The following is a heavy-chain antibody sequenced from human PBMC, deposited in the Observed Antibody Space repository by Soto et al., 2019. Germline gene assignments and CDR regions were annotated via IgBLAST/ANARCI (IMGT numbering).Heavy chain of an antibody. CDR1: GRTFSSYA. D-gene: IGHD5-18*01. J-gene: IGHJ6*02. Sequence: ASMQVSCKAPGRTFSSYAISCVRQAPGQGLEWMGGSVSIFGKANYTQKFQGRVAITADESTSIAYMELSILRAEDTAVYYCARDSVGIGYSSHYGMDVWGQGTTVTVSS. V-gene: IGHV1-69*13. CDR3: ARDSVGIGYSSHYGMDV. CDR2: SVSIFGKA.